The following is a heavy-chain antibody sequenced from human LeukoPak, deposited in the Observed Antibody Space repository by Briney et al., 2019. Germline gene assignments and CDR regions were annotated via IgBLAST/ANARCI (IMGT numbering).Heavy chain of an antibody. CDR3: ARETEMANLDY. D-gene: IGHD5-24*01. CDR2: TKHEGSEK. CDR1: GFTSRSTW. V-gene: IGHV3-7*04. J-gene: IGHJ4*02. Sequence: GGSRRLSCTAPGFTSRSTWMNWVPKAPGKGLEWGANTKHEGSEKYYAGPSKGRFTTSRDNAKKSLYRQMNSLRAEDTAVYYCARETEMANLDYWGQGTLVTVSS.